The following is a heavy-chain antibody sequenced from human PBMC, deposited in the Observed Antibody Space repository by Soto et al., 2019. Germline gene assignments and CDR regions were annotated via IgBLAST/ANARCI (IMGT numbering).Heavy chain of an antibody. J-gene: IGHJ4*02. V-gene: IGHV5-51*01. CDR2: IYPGDSDT. CDR1: GYSFTSYW. Sequence: GESLKISCKGSGYSFTSYWIGWVRQMPGKGLEWMGIIYPGDSDTRYSPSFQGQVTISADKSISTAYLEMNSLRAEDTAVYYCAKVFSPEGGNYFDYWGQGTLVTVSS. CDR3: AKVFSPEGGNYFDY.